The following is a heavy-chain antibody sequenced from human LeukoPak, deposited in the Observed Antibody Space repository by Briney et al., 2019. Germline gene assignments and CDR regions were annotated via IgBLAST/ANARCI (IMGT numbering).Heavy chain of an antibody. Sequence: PSETLSLTCTVSGGSISNYRWTWIRPSPGKALEWIGNISYSGSTNYNPSLKSRITISSDPSRNQFSLRLSSVTAADTAVYYCARDPSRDWAPYAVDVWGPGATVIVSS. CDR2: ISYSGST. J-gene: IGHJ6*02. D-gene: IGHD3-9*01. CDR1: GGSISNYR. CDR3: ARDPSRDWAPYAVDV. V-gene: IGHV4-59*12.